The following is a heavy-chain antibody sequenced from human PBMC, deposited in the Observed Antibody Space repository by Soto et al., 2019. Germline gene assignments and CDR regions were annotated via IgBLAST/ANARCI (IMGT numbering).Heavy chain of an antibody. CDR3: ASRFDIVVVPAAPERDYYYYGMDV. Sequence: SVKVSCKASGGTFSSYAISWVRQAPGQGLEWMGGIIPIFGTANYAQKFQGRVTITADESTSTAYMELSSLRSEDTAVYYCASRFDIVVVPAAPERDYYYYGMDVWGQGTTVTVSS. V-gene: IGHV1-69*13. CDR1: GGTFSSYA. D-gene: IGHD2-2*01. CDR2: IIPIFGTA. J-gene: IGHJ6*02.